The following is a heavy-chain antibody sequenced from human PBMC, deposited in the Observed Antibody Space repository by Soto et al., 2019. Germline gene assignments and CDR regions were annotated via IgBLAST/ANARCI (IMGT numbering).Heavy chain of an antibody. D-gene: IGHD6-13*01. J-gene: IGHJ6*02. CDR2: ISAYNGNT. V-gene: IGHV1-18*04. CDR3: ARASIAAAGTTAYYYYGMDV. CDR1: GYTFTSYG. Sequence: ASVKVSFKASGYTFTSYGISWVRQAPGQGLEWMGWISAYNGNTNYAQKLQGRVTMTTDTSTSTAYMELRSLRSDDTAVYYCARASIAAAGTTAYYYYGMDVWGQGTTVTVSS.